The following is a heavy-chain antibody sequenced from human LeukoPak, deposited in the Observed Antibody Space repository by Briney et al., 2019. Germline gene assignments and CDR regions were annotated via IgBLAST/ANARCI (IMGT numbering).Heavy chain of an antibody. Sequence: SGGSLKLSCAASGFTFSNYAMHWVRQAPGKGLEWVAVISYDGSNKYYADSVKGRFTISRDNSKNTLYLQMNSLRAEDTAVFYCARANGGLYSSSFDYWGQGTLVTVSS. CDR2: ISYDGSNK. V-gene: IGHV3-30-3*01. J-gene: IGHJ4*02. CDR1: GFTFSNYA. CDR3: ARANGGLYSSSFDY. D-gene: IGHD6-13*01.